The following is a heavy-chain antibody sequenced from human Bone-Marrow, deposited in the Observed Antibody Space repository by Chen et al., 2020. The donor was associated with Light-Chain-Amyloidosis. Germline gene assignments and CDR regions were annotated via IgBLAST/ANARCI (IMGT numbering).Heavy chain of an antibody. D-gene: IGHD4-4*01. Sequence: QVRLQESGRGLMKPSETLSLTCSVSGGSTRSSSHYWGWIRQPPRKGLEWIGSVYYSGRTYYSPSLKSLVSISIDTSKNQFTLRLTSVTAADSAVYFCARAVDYSNYGWFDPWGQGTLVTVSS. CDR2: VYYSGRT. V-gene: IGHV4-39*01. J-gene: IGHJ5*02. CDR1: GGSTRSSSHY. CDR3: ARAVDYSNYGWFDP.